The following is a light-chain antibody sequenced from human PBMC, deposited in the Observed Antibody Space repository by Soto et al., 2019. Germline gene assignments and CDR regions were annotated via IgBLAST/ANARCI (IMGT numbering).Light chain of an antibody. CDR2: KAS. J-gene: IGKJ1*01. CDR1: QSISSW. Sequence: DIQMTQSPSTLSASVGDRVTITCRASQSISSWLAWYQQKPGKAPKLLIYKASSLESGVPSRFNGSGSGTEFTLTISSLQPDDFATYYFQQYNSYPWTFRQGTKVEIK. V-gene: IGKV1-5*03. CDR3: QQYNSYPWT.